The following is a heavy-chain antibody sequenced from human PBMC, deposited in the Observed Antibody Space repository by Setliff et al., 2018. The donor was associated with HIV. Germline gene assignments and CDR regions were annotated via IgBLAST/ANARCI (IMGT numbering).Heavy chain of an antibody. D-gene: IGHD4-17*01. CDR1: GYSFSTNW. J-gene: IGHJ4*02. Sequence: GESLKISCKASGYSFSTNWIAWVRQMPGKGLEWMGIVYPGDSDTRYSPAFQGQVTISADKSISTAYLHWSSLKASDTAMYYCATVDPNYGDYGNFWGQGTLVTVSS. CDR2: VYPGDSDT. V-gene: IGHV5-51*01. CDR3: ATVDPNYGDYGNF.